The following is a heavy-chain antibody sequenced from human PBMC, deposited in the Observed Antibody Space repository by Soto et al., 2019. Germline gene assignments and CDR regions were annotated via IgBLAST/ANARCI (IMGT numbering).Heavy chain of an antibody. Sequence: GGSLRLSCAASGFTFSGYGMSWVRQSPGKGLEWVSAISGSGGSTYYADSVKGRFTISRDNSKNTLYLQMNSLRAEDTAVYYCAKDAQLTTAQVEYFDYWGQGTLVTVSS. D-gene: IGHD3-22*01. CDR2: ISGSGGST. J-gene: IGHJ4*02. V-gene: IGHV3-23*01. CDR3: AKDAQLTTAQVEYFDY. CDR1: GFTFSGYG.